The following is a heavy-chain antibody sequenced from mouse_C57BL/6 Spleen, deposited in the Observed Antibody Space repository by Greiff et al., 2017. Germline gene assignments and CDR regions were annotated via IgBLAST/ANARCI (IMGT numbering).Heavy chain of an antibody. D-gene: IGHD1-1*02. Sequence: QVQLKQPGAELVMPGASVKLSCTASGYTFTSYWMHWVKQRPGQGLEWIGEIDPADSDTNYNQKFKGKSTLTVDKSSSTAYMQLSSLTSEDSAVYYCTSLDYSLPVAMDYWGQGTSVTVAS. CDR2: IDPADSDT. J-gene: IGHJ4*01. V-gene: IGHV1-69*01. CDR1: GYTFTSYW. CDR3: TSLDYSLPVAMDY.